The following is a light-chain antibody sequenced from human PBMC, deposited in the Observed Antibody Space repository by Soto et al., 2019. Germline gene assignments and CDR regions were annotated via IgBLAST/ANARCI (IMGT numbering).Light chain of an antibody. V-gene: IGKV3-15*01. CDR2: DAS. Sequence: EVVMRQSPATLSVSPGEGATLSCRASQGIGDTLAWYQHKPGQTPRLLIYDASSLLSGVPSRFSGSGSGTDFTLTISSLQPEDFATYYCQQSYRTPYTFGQGTKLETK. CDR1: QGIGDT. CDR3: QQSYRTPYT. J-gene: IGKJ2*01.